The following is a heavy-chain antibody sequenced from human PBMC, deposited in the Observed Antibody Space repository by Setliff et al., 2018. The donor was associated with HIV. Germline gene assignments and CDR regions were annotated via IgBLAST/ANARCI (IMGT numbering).Heavy chain of an antibody. CDR1: GFTFGDYY. V-gene: IGHV3-11*03. CDR3: AKPAEWELDY. J-gene: IGHJ4*02. D-gene: IGHD1-1*01. Sequence: PGGSLRLSCTASGFTFGDYYMTWIRQAPGKGLEWVASMSSSGTSYTIYAESVKGRFTISRDNAKNSLFLQLNSLRAEDTAVYYCAKPAEWELDYWGQGTLVTVSS. CDR2: MSSSGTSYT.